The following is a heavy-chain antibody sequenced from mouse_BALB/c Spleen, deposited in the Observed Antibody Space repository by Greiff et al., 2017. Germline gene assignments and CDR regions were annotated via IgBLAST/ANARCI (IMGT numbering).Heavy chain of an antibody. J-gene: IGHJ3*01. CDR1: GYTFRSYW. D-gene: IGHD2-1*01. CDR2: ILPGSGST. Sequence: VQLQQSGAELMKPGASVKISCKATGYTFRSYWIEWVKQKPGHGLEWIGEILPGSGSTNYNEKFKGKATFTADTSSNTAYMQLSSLTSEDSAVYYWAIKEGGNYVFAYWGQGTLVTVSA. V-gene: IGHV1-9*01. CDR3: AIKEGGNYVFAY.